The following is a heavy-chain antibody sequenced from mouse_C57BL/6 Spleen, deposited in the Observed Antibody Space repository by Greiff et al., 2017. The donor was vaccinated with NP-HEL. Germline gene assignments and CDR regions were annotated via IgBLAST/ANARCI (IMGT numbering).Heavy chain of an antibody. D-gene: IGHD1-1*02. CDR2: IDPSDSET. J-gene: IGHJ4*01. CDR1: GYTFTSYW. CDR3: ARGGIWSADAMDY. V-gene: IGHV1-52*01. Sequence: QVQLKQPGAELVRPGSSVKLSCKASGYTFTSYWMHWVKQRPIQGLEWIGNIDPSDSETHYNQKFKDKATLTVDKSSSTAYMQLSSLTSEDSAVYYCARGGIWSADAMDYWGQGTSVTVSS.